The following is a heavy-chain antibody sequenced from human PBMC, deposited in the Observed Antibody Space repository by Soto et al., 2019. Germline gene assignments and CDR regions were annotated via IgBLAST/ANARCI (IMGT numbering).Heavy chain of an antibody. V-gene: IGHV3-30*03. CDR2: ISYDGSSK. J-gene: IGHJ4*02. CDR3: ASTRFYGDFSTGY. Sequence: QVQLVESGGGVVQPGKSLRLSCAASGFTFSNYGMHWVRQAPGKGLEWVAVISYDGSSKYFSDSVAGRFTISRDNSNNTLYLQIDSLRTDDTAVYYCASTRFYGDFSTGYWGQGTLVTVSS. D-gene: IGHD4-17*01. CDR1: GFTFSNYG.